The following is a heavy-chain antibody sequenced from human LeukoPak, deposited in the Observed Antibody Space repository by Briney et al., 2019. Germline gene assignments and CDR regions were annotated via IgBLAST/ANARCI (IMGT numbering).Heavy chain of an antibody. D-gene: IGHD3-16*01. CDR1: GFTFSDYD. V-gene: IGHV3-21*04. CDR2: ISGLSTHI. Sequence: PGGTLTLSCSASGFTFSDYDMNWVRQPPGPGLEWVSSISGLSTHIYYCDSVKGRFSISRDNAKNSVYLQMNSLGVEDTAIYYCGRAFPPLRTSSAGDLWGQGILVTVSS. CDR3: GRAFPPLRTSSAGDL. J-gene: IGHJ4*02.